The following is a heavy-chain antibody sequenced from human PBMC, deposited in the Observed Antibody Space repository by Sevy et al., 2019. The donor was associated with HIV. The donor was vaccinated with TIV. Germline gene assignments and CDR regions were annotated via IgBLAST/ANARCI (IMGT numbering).Heavy chain of an antibody. CDR1: GFSFDSYG. Sequence: GGSLRLSCAVSGFSFDSYGMTWVRQAPGKGPEWVSAISGSGTRTYYADSVKGRFIISRDNSKNTLDLQMNSLRAEDTAVYYCAKGGGGHYDPDEIAYYFYYYNMDVWGKGTTVTVSS. D-gene: IGHD3-22*01. J-gene: IGHJ6*03. CDR3: AKGGGGHYDPDEIAYYFYYYNMDV. CDR2: ISGSGTRT. V-gene: IGHV3-23*01.